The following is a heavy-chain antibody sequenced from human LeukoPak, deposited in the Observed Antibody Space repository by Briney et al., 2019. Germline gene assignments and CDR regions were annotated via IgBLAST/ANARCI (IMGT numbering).Heavy chain of an antibody. CDR3: ARATGWNDEVPHY. Sequence: GASVKVSCKASGYSFITYPINWVRQAPGQGLEWMGWINANTGDTRYAQGFTGRFAFSVDTSVTTAFLQISGLQAEDTAIFCARATGWNDEVPHYWGQGTLVTVSS. D-gene: IGHD1-1*01. V-gene: IGHV7-4-1*02. CDR2: INANTGDT. J-gene: IGHJ4*02. CDR1: GYSFITYP.